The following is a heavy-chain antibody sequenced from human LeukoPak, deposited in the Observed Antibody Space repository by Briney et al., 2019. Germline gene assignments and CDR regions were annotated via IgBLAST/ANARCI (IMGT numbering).Heavy chain of an antibody. D-gene: IGHD2-2*01. Sequence: SETLSLTCTVSGGSISSGGYYWSWICQHPGKGLEWIGYIYYSGSTYYNPSLKSRVTISVDTSKNQFSLKLSSVTAADTAVYYCARERIYCSSTSCLDYWGQGTLVTVSS. CDR2: IYYSGST. V-gene: IGHV4-31*03. CDR1: GGSISSGGYY. J-gene: IGHJ4*02. CDR3: ARERIYCSSTSCLDY.